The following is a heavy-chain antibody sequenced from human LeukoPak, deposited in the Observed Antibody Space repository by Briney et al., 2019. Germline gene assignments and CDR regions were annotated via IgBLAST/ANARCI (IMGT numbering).Heavy chain of an antibody. J-gene: IGHJ4*02. CDR1: GGSFSGYY. CDR3: ARGRNSTTGTTHFDY. CDR2: INHSGST. D-gene: IGHD1-1*01. V-gene: IGHV4-34*01. Sequence: PSETLSLTCAVYGGSFSGYYWSWIRQPPGKGLEWIGEINHSGSTIYNPSLKSRVTISVDTSKNQFSLKLSSVTAADTAVYYCARGRNSTTGTTHFDYWGQGTLVTVSS.